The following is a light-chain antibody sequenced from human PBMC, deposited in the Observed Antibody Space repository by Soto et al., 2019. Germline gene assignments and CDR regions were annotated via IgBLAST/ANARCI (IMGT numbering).Light chain of an antibody. J-gene: IGLJ3*02. CDR1: SSDVGSSNL. Sequence: QSVLTQPASVSGSPGQSITISCTGTSSDVGSSNLVSWYQHHPGKAPKLMIYEGNKRPSGVSNRFSGSKSGNTASLTISGLQAEDEADYYCCSYAGSSNFPWVFGGGTKVTVL. CDR3: CSYAGSSNFPWV. CDR2: EGN. V-gene: IGLV2-23*03.